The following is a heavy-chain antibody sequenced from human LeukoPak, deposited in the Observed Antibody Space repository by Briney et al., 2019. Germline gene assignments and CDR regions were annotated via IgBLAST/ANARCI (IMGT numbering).Heavy chain of an antibody. V-gene: IGHV1-46*01. J-gene: IGHJ5*02. D-gene: IGHD1-26*01. Sequence: ASVSLSCTASGGTFSNYAISWVRQAPGQGLEWMGIINPNGGFTSYAQKFQGRVTVTRDMSTSTVYMELSDLKSEDTAVYYCARDQSGEWDLLSGWWFDPWGQGTLVTVSS. CDR2: INPNGGFT. CDR1: GGTFSNYA. CDR3: ARDQSGEWDLLSGWWFDP.